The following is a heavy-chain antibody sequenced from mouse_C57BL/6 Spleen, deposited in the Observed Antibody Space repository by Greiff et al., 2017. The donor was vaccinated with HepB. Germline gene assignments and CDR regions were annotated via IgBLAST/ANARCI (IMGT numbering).Heavy chain of an antibody. CDR1: GYTFTSYT. J-gene: IGHJ3*01. V-gene: IGHV1-4*01. D-gene: IGHD1-1*01. Sequence: QVHVKQSGAELARPGASVKMSCKASGYTFTSYTMHWVKQRPGQGLEWIGYINPSSGYTKYNQKFKDKATLTADKSSSTAYMQLSSLTSEDSAVYYCARQGPTVVPFAYWGQGTLVTVSA. CDR2: INPSSGYT. CDR3: ARQGPTVVPFAY.